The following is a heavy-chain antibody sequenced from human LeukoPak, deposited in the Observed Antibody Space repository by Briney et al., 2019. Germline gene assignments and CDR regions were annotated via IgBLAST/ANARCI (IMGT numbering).Heavy chain of an antibody. V-gene: IGHV3-48*01. J-gene: IGHJ4*02. Sequence: GGSLRLSCAASGFTFSSYEMNWVRQAPGKGLEWVSYISSRSSTIYYADSVKGRFTISRDNAKNSLYLQMNSLRAEDTAVYYCARFGSSWYYGFDYWGQGTLVTVSS. CDR3: ARFGSSWYYGFDY. D-gene: IGHD6-13*01. CDR2: ISSRSSTI. CDR1: GFTFSSYE.